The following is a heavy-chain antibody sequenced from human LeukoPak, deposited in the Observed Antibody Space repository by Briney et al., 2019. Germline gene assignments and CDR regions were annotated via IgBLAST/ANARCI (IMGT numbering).Heavy chain of an antibody. V-gene: IGHV1-46*01. Sequence: ASVKVSCKASGYTFTSYYIHWVRQAPGQGLEWMGVINPSGDSTRYAQKLQGGVTMTRDTSTSTVYMEVSSLRSEDTAVYFCARDSLWDGYNSPDAFDIWGQGTMVTVSS. D-gene: IGHD5-24*01. CDR2: INPSGDST. J-gene: IGHJ3*02. CDR1: GYTFTSYY. CDR3: ARDSLWDGYNSPDAFDI.